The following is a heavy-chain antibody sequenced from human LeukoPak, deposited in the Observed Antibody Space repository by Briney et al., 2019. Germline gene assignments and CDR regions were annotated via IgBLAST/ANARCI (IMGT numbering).Heavy chain of an antibody. D-gene: IGHD3-10*01. Sequence: ASVKVSCKASGYTFTSYYMHWVRQAPGQGLEWMGIINPSGGSTSYAQKFQGRVTMTRDTSTSTVYMELSSLRSEDTAVYYCARGAPYYYGSGTPVSHFDYWGQGTLVTVSS. V-gene: IGHV1-46*01. J-gene: IGHJ4*02. CDR3: ARGAPYYYGSGTPVSHFDY. CDR1: GYTFTSYY. CDR2: INPSGGST.